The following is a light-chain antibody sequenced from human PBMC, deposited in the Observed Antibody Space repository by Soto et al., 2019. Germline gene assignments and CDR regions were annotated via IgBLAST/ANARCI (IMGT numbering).Light chain of an antibody. V-gene: IGKV3-15*01. Sequence: EIVMTQSPATLSVSPGERATLSCRASQSVSGNLAWYQQKPGQAPRLLIYGAATRATGIPARLSGSGSGTEFTLTTSGLQSEDFAVYYCQQYNNWPGTFGQGTKVEIK. CDR2: GAA. CDR3: QQYNNWPGT. J-gene: IGKJ1*01. CDR1: QSVSGN.